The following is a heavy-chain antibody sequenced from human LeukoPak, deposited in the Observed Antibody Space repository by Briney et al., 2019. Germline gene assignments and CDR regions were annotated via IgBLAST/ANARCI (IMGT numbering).Heavy chain of an antibody. V-gene: IGHV1-69*13. CDR2: IIPIIGTT. J-gene: IGHJ5*02. CDR1: GGTFSSYA. Sequence: SVKASCKASGGTFSSYAISWVRQAPGQGLEWMGGIIPIIGTTNYAQKFQGRVMITADASTSTAYMELSSLRSEDTAVYYCARDGYYYGSGRSNWFDPWGQGTLVSVSS. D-gene: IGHD3-10*01. CDR3: ARDGYYYGSGRSNWFDP.